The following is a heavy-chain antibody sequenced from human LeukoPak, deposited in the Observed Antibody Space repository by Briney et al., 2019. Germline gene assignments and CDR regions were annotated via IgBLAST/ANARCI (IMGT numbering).Heavy chain of an antibody. CDR2: IKQDGSKK. D-gene: IGHD5-24*01. J-gene: IGHJ4*02. Sequence: GGSLRLSCVASGFPFSSYWMTWVRQAPGRGLGWVANIKQDGSKKSYVDSVKGRFTISRDNAKNSLYLRMNSLRAEDTAIYYCTRVGYIDEGIDYWGQGTLVTVSS. CDR1: GFPFSSYW. V-gene: IGHV3-7*04. CDR3: TRVGYIDEGIDY.